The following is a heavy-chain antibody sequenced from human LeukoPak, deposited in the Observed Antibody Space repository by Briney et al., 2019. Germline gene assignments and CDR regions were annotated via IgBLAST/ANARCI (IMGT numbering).Heavy chain of an antibody. CDR2: IWYDGSNK. D-gene: IGHD3-10*01. J-gene: IGHJ4*02. Sequence: GGSLRLSCAASGFTFSSYGMHWVRQAPGRGLEWVAVIWYDGSNKYYADSVKGRFTISRDNSKNTLYLQMNSLRAEDTAVYYCAKDLVLLWFGESWYFDYWGQGTLVTVSS. CDR3: AKDLVLLWFGESWYFDY. CDR1: GFTFSSYG. V-gene: IGHV3-30*02.